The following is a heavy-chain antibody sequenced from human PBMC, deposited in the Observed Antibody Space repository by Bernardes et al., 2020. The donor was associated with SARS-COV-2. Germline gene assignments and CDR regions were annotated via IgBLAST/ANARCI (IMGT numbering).Heavy chain of an antibody. D-gene: IGHD4-17*01. CDR2: ISGSGGST. V-gene: IGHV3-23*01. CDR1: GFTFSSYA. Sequence: GGSLRLSCAASGFTFSSYAMSWVRKAPGKGLEWVSAISGSGGSTYYADSVKGRFTISRDNSKNTLYLQMNSLRAEDTAVYYCAKDLHDYGDYGFDYWGQGTLVTVSS. J-gene: IGHJ4*02. CDR3: AKDLHDYGDYGFDY.